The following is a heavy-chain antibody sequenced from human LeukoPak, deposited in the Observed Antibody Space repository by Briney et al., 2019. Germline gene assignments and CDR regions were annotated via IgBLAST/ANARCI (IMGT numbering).Heavy chain of an antibody. CDR3: ARHRYNFDY. CDR2: INHSGST. D-gene: IGHD1-1*01. CDR1: GGSFSGYY. V-gene: IGHV4-34*01. J-gene: IGHJ4*02. Sequence: TSETLSLTCAVYGGSFSGYYWSWIRQPPGKGLEWIGEINHSGSTNYNPSLKSRVTISVDTSKNQFSLKLSSVTAADTAVYYCARHRYNFDYWGQGTLVTVSS.